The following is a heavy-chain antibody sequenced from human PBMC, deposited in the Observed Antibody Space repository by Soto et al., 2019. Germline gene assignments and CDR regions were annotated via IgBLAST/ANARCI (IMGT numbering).Heavy chain of an antibody. Sequence: SETLSLTCTVSGGSISSYYWSWIRQPRGKGLEWIGYIYYSGSTNYNPSLKSRVTISVDTSKNQFSLKLSSVTAADTAVYYCASHMGGSGYDPDYFDYWGQGTLVTVSS. CDR1: GGSISSYY. CDR3: ASHMGGSGYDPDYFDY. V-gene: IGHV4-59*08. J-gene: IGHJ4*02. CDR2: IYYSGST. D-gene: IGHD5-12*01.